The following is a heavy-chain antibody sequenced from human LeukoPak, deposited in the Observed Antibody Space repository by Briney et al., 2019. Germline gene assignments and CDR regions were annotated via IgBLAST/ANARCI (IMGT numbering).Heavy chain of an antibody. V-gene: IGHV3-23*01. CDR1: GFTFNNYA. CDR3: AKDPVYTTVTTFPGFDI. Sequence: GGSLRLSCAASGFTFNNYAMSWVRQAPGKGLEWVSGISGSGDSTYDADSVKGRFTISRDNSKNTLSLQMNSLRAEDTAVYYCAKDPVYTTVTTFPGFDIWGQGTMVIVSS. D-gene: IGHD4-17*01. J-gene: IGHJ3*02. CDR2: ISGSGDST.